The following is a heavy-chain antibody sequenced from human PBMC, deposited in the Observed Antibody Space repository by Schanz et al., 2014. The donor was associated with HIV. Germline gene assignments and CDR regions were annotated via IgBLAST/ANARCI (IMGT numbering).Heavy chain of an antibody. J-gene: IGHJ4*02. CDR1: GFTFKNYA. CDR3: ARILDYYDSSGFDY. D-gene: IGHD3-22*01. CDR2: IFSGGDT. Sequence: EEQLVESGGDLVQPGGSLKLSCAASGFTFKNYAMSWVRQPPGKGLEWVSLIFSGGDTFYADSVRGRFSISKDNSKNTLYLQMNSLRADDTAVYYCARILDYYDSSGFDYWGQGTLVVVSS. V-gene: IGHV3-53*01.